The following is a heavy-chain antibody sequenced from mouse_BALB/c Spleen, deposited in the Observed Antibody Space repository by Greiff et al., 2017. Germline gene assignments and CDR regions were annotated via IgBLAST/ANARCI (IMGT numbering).Heavy chain of an antibody. CDR3: TRWYGNYGGYFDV. Sequence: EVQLQQSGAVLVRPGASVKMSCKASGFTFTSYWMHWVKQRPGQGLEWIGAIYPGNGDTSYTQKFKGKANLTAVTSSSTAYMELSSLTNEDSAVSYCTRWYGNYGGYFDVWGEGTTGTVAA. D-gene: IGHD2-10*02. J-gene: IGHJ1*01. CDR1: GFTFTSYW. V-gene: IGHV1-5*01. CDR2: IYPGNGDT.